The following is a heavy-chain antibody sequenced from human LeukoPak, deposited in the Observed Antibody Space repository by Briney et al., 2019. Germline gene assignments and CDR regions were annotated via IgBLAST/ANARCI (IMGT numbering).Heavy chain of an antibody. CDR2: INPNSGGT. CDR1: GYTFTGYY. Sequence: ASVKVSCKASGYTFTGYYMHWARQAPGKGLEWMGRINPNSGGTNYAQKFQGRVTMTRDTSISTAYMELSRLRSDDTAVYYCARAFQTLMVATKGPLPYYFDYWGQGTLVTVSS. CDR3: ARAFQTLMVATKGPLPYYFDY. V-gene: IGHV1-2*06. D-gene: IGHD5-12*01. J-gene: IGHJ4*02.